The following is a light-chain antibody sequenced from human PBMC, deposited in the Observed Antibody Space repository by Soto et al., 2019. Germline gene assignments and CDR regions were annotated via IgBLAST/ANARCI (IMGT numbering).Light chain of an antibody. J-gene: IGLJ1*01. V-gene: IGLV2-8*01. Sequence: QSALTQPPSASGSSGQSVTISCTGTKNDVGFYDFVSWYQHHPGKAPRLIIYEVVQRPSGVPDRFSGSKSGNTASLTVSGLQAADEADYFCKSYAGSNTYVFGSGTKLTVL. CDR1: KNDVGFYDF. CDR2: EVV. CDR3: KSYAGSNTYV.